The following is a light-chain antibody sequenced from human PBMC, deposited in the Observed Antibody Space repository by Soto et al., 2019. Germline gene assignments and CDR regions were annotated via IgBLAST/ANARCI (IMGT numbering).Light chain of an antibody. V-gene: IGKV3-11*01. CDR3: QQSYSTPTWT. J-gene: IGKJ1*01. Sequence: EIVLTQSPATLSLSPGERATLSCRASQSVSSYLAWYQQKPGQAPRLLIYDASNRATGIPARFSGSGSGTDFTLTISSLQPEDFATYYCQQSYSTPTWTFGQGTKVDIK. CDR1: QSVSSY. CDR2: DAS.